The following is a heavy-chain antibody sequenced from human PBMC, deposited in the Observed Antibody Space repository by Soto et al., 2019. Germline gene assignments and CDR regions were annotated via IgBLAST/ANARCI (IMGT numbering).Heavy chain of an antibody. CDR1: DDSITNYY. CDR3: AREYMRWFDP. J-gene: IGHJ5*02. V-gene: IGHV4-59*01. D-gene: IGHD1-20*01. CDR2: IYHAGSS. Sequence: SETLSLTCTVSDDSITNYYWSWIRQPPGKGLEWVGYIYHAGSSSYNPSLKSRVAMSMDTSKRQISLKLTSVTAADTAVYYCAREYMRWFDPWGQGTLVTVS.